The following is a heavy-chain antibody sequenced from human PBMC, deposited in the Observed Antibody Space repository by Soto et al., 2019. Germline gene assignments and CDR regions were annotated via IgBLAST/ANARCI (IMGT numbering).Heavy chain of an antibody. CDR3: ARRSYDSSGYYYVGWFDP. CDR2: IYAGGSDT. D-gene: IGHD3-22*01. CDR1: GYTFTNYW. Sequence: EVQLVQSGAEVKKPGESLKISCKASGYTFTNYWIGWVRQMPGKGLEWMGIIYAGGSDTRYSPSFQGQVTISVDKSISTAYLQWSSPKASDTAMYYCARRSYDSSGYYYVGWFDPWGQGTLVTVSS. J-gene: IGHJ5*02. V-gene: IGHV5-51*03.